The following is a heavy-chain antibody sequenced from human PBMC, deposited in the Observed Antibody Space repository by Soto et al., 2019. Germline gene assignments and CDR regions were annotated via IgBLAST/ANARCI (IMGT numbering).Heavy chain of an antibody. CDR1: GFSITDYS. D-gene: IGHD2-21*02. Sequence: TSETLSLTCTFSGFSITDYSWVWIRQPAGKGLEWIGRIFSSGSTNYNPSLKGRITMSLDTSKNQFSLKLNSATATDAAVYFCARDQGVVVTADNWFDPWGQGILVTVSS. CDR2: IFSSGST. CDR3: ARDQGVVVTADNWFDP. J-gene: IGHJ5*02. V-gene: IGHV4-4*07.